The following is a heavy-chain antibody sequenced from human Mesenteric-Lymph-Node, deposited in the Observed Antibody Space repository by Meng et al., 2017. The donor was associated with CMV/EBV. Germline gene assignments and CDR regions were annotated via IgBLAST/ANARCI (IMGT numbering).Heavy chain of an antibody. D-gene: IGHD6-6*01. CDR3: ARGDRVAARRRAFDY. CDR1: GYSISSGYY. Sequence: GSLRLSCSVSGYSISSGYYWGWVRQSPEKGLEWIGSIFYSGSTYYNPSLKSRVTISVDTSKNQFSLKLSSVTAADTGVYFCARGDRVAARRRAFDYWGLGTQVTVSS. CDR2: IFYSGST. J-gene: IGHJ4*02. V-gene: IGHV4-38-2*02.